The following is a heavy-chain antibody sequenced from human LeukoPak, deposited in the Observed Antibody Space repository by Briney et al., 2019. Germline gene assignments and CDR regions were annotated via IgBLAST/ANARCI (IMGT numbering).Heavy chain of an antibody. CDR2: FYFSGST. V-gene: IGHV4-39*01. CDR3: ARQSDYGFDY. Sequence: PSETLSLTCTLSSGSISSNSYYWGWIRQPPGKGLEWIASFYFSGSTYYNPSLKSRVTIYVHTSKNQVSLNLNSVTAADTAVYYCARQSDYGFDYWGQGTLVTVSS. J-gene: IGHJ4*02. CDR1: SGSISSNSYY. D-gene: IGHD4-17*01.